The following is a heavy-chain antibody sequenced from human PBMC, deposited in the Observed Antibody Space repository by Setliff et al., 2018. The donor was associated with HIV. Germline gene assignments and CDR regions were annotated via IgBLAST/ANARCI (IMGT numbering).Heavy chain of an antibody. V-gene: IGHV1-69*05. Sequence: SVKVSCKASGGTFSSYVISWVRQAPGQGPEWMGGIIPMYGVANYAQKFQGRVTITTDESTSTAYMELSSLRFEDTAMYYCASAYCSSTGCYVRWGNGMDVWGQGTTVTVSS. CDR1: GGTFSSYV. D-gene: IGHD2-2*01. CDR2: IIPMYGVA. CDR3: ASAYCSSTGCYVRWGNGMDV. J-gene: IGHJ6*02.